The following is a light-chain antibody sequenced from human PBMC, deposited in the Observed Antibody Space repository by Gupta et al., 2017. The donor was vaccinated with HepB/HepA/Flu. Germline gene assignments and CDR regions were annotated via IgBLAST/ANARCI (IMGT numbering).Light chain of an antibody. CDR1: QSVSSN. Sequence: EIVMTQSPATLSVSPVERATLSCRASQSVSSNLAWYQQKPGQAPRLLICGASTRATGIPARFSGRGSGTEFTLTISSLQSEDFAVYYCQQYNNWPQAFGGGTKVEIK. J-gene: IGKJ4*01. CDR3: QQYNNWPQA. V-gene: IGKV3-15*01. CDR2: GAS.